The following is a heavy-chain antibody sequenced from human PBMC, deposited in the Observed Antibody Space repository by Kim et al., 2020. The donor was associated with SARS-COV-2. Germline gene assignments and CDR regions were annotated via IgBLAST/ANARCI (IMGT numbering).Heavy chain of an antibody. CDR2: IYYSGST. CDR1: GGSISSGGYY. CDR3: ARAPGQWLAGGDYWFDP. Sequence: SETLSLTCTVSGGSISSGGYYWSWIRQHPGKGPEWIGYIYYSGSTYYNPSLKSRVTISVDTSKNQFSLKLSSVTAADTAVYYCARAPGQWLAGGDYWFDPWGQGTLVTVSS. V-gene: IGHV4-31*03. J-gene: IGHJ5*02. D-gene: IGHD6-19*01.